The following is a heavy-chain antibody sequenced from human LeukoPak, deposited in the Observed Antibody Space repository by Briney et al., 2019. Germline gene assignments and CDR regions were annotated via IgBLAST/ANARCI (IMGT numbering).Heavy chain of an antibody. J-gene: IGHJ6*02. V-gene: IGHV3-23*01. Sequence: GGSLRLSCAASGSPFSSFAMSWVRQAPGKGLEWVSAISGSGGSTYYADSVKGRFTISRDNSKNTLYLQMNSLRAEDTAVYYCAKVIWCSGGSCYYYYYGMDVWGQGTTVTVSS. CDR3: AKVIWCSGGSCYYYYYGMDV. CDR1: GSPFSSFA. CDR2: ISGSGGST. D-gene: IGHD2-15*01.